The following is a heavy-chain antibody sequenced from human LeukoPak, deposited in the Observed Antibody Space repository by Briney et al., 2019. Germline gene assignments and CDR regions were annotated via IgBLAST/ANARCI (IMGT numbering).Heavy chain of an antibody. D-gene: IGHD6-19*01. J-gene: IGHJ5*02. V-gene: IGHV3-7*01. Sequence: GGSLRLSCAASGFTFSSYWMSWVRQAPGKGLEWVANIKQDGSEKYYVDSVKGRFTISRDNAKNSLYLQMNSLRAEDTAVYYCARDHPPHQWLVPWFDPWGQGTLVTVSS. CDR1: GFTFSSYW. CDR2: IKQDGSEK. CDR3: ARDHPPHQWLVPWFDP.